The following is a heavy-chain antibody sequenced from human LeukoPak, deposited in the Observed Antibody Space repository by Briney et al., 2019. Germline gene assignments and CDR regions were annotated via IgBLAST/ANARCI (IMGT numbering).Heavy chain of an antibody. CDR2: IYYSGST. J-gene: IGHJ3*02. CDR3: ARDYYDSSGPLSGAFDI. D-gene: IGHD3-22*01. V-gene: IGHV4-39*07. CDR1: GGSISSSSYY. Sequence: PSETLPLTCTVSGGSISSSSYYWGWIRQPPGKGLEWIGSIYYSGSTYYNPSLKSRVTISVDTSKNQFSLKLSSVTAADTAVYYCARDYYDSSGPLSGAFDIWGQGTMVTVSS.